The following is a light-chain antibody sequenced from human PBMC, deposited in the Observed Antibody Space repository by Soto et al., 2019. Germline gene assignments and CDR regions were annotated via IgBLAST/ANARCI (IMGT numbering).Light chain of an antibody. CDR2: GAS. Sequence: EIVLTQSPGTLSLSPGERATLSCRASQNVGVNYLAWYQQKPGQAPRLLIYGASRRVTGIPDRFSGSGSGPDFTRTIAGLEPEDFAVYYCQQYDSSPGTFGHGTEVEFK. CDR1: QNVGVNY. J-gene: IGKJ1*01. V-gene: IGKV3-20*01. CDR3: QQYDSSPGT.